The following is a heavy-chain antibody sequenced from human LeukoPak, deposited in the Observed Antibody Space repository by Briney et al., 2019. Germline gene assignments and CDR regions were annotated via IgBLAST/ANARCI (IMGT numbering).Heavy chain of an antibody. V-gene: IGHV4-39*01. CDR3: ARLYYDSSGYYQICYFDY. Sequence: SETLSLTCTVSGGSISSSSYYWGWIRQPPVKGLEWIGSIYYSGSTYYNPSLKSRVTISVDTSKNQFSLNLSSVTDADTAVYYCARLYYDSSGYYQICYFDYWGQGTLVTVSS. J-gene: IGHJ4*02. D-gene: IGHD3-22*01. CDR2: IYYSGST. CDR1: GGSISSSSYY.